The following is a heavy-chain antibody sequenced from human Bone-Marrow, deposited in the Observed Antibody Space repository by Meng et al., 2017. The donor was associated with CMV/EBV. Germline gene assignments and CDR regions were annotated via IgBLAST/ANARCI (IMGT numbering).Heavy chain of an antibody. CDR1: GFTVTTKY. CDR2: IYSGGTT. CDR3: AEAEQPADGLDV. J-gene: IGHJ6*02. V-gene: IGHV3-66*02. Sequence: GESLKISCAASGFTVTTKYMTWVRQAPEKGLEWVSLIYSGGTTYYADSVKGRFNLSRDNSKNTVYLQMNSLSHEDTATYYCAEAEQPADGLDVWGQGTTVTVSS. D-gene: IGHD6-13*01.